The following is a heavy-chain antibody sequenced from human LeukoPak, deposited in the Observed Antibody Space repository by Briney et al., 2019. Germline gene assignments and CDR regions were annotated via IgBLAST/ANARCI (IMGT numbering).Heavy chain of an antibody. Sequence: SVKVSCKASGGTSSSYAISWVRQAPGQGLEWMGRIIPILGIANYAQKFQGRVTITADKSTSTAYMELSSLRSEDTAVYYCARGAHYYGSGSYFRWFDPWGQGTLVTVSS. CDR1: GGTSSSYA. CDR2: IIPILGIA. D-gene: IGHD3-10*01. V-gene: IGHV1-69*04. CDR3: ARGAHYYGSGSYFRWFDP. J-gene: IGHJ5*02.